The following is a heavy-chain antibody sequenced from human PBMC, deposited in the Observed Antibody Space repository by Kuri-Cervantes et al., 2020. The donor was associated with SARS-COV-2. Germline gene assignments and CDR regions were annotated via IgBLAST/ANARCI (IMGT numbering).Heavy chain of an antibody. CDR1: GFTFSSYA. D-gene: IGHD6-6*01. V-gene: IGHV3-23*01. Sequence: GESLKISCAASGFTFSSYAMSWVRQAPGKGLEWVSAIDGSSGDTYYADSVKGRCTISRDNSKNTLYLQMNSLRAEDTAVYYCAKVDSSSSYYYYYGMDVWGRGTTVTVSS. CDR2: IDGSSGDT. CDR3: AKVDSSSSYYYYYGMDV. J-gene: IGHJ6*02.